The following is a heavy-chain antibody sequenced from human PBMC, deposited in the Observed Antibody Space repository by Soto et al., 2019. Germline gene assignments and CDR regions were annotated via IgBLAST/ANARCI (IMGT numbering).Heavy chain of an antibody. J-gene: IGHJ4*02. CDR2: IWYDGSNK. V-gene: IGHV3-33*01. CDR3: ARDPLYSDRHGGNSGCFDY. D-gene: IGHD2-21*02. CDR1: GFTFSSYG. Sequence: PGGSLRLSCAASGFTFSSYGMHWVRQAPGKGREWVAVIWYDGSNKYYADSVKGRFTISRDNSKNTLYLQMNSLRAEDTAVYYCARDPLYSDRHGGNSGCFDYWGQGTQVTVSS.